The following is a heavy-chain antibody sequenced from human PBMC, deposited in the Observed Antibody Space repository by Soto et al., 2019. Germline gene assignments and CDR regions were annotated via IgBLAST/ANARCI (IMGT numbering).Heavy chain of an antibody. CDR2: ITLGGIT. V-gene: IGHV4-34*02. Sequence: QVQLQQWGAGLLKPSETLSLTCAVYGGSFNDYFWSWIRQTPGKGLEWIGEITLGGITKLKPSLRSLGTMSLDTSKNQCSLRLRSVTAADPAAYCCARVHRMVTEGRGKVYYYVYGMDVWGQGTTVTVSS. CDR3: ARVHRMVTEGRGKVYYYVYGMDV. J-gene: IGHJ6*02. CDR1: GGSFNDYF. D-gene: IGHD2-21*02.